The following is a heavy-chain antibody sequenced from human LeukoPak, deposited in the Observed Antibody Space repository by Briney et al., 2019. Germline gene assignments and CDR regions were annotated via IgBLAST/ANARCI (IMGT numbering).Heavy chain of an antibody. CDR3: ADQWTDWFDP. Sequence: GGSLRLSCAVSGFTFSSYAMSWVRQAPGKGLEWVSAISGGGGSRYYADSVWGAFTISRDKSKKTLCLQMKRLSVADKAVYYCADQWTDWFDPGGQGTLVTVSS. D-gene: IGHD6-19*01. J-gene: IGHJ5*02. V-gene: IGHV3-23*01. CDR2: ISGGGGSR. CDR1: GFTFSSYA.